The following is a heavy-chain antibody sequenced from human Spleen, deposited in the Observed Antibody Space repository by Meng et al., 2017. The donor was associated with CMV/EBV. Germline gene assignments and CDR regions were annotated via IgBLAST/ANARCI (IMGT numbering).Heavy chain of an antibody. Sequence: ASVKVSCKASGYTFTSYAMHWVRQAPGQRLEWMGWSNAGNGNTKYSQEFQGRVTITTDESTSTAYMELSGLRSEDTAVYYCARDAVAGTDSYYYGMDVWGQGTTVTVSS. CDR3: ARDAVAGTDSYYYGMDV. CDR1: GYTFTSYA. D-gene: IGHD6-19*01. CDR2: SNAGNGNT. V-gene: IGHV1-3*02. J-gene: IGHJ6*02.